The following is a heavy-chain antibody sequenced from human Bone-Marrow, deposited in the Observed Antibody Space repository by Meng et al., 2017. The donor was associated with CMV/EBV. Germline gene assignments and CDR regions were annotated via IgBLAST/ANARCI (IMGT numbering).Heavy chain of an antibody. Sequence: GESLKISCAASGFTFSSYSMNWVRQAPGKGLEWVSSIRSGSSQTYYADSVKGRFTISRDNAQNSLYLQMNSLRAEDTAVYYCARKGEGGSSWYVPFVTRTNFDDWGHGTLVTVSS. CDR3: ARKGEGGSSWYVPFVTRTNFDD. J-gene: IGHJ4*01. CDR2: IRSGSSQT. D-gene: IGHD6-13*01. CDR1: GFTFSSYS. V-gene: IGHV3-21*01.